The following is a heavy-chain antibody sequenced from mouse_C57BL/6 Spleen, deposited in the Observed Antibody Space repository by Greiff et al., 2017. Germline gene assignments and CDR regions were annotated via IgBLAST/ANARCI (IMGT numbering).Heavy chain of an antibody. CDR1: GYTFTSYT. D-gene: IGHD2-13*01. CDR2: INPSSGYT. Sequence: VQLQQSGAELARPGASVKMSCKASGYTFTSYTMHWVKQRPGQGLEWIGYINPSSGYTKYNQKFKDKATLTADKSSSTAYMQLSSLTSEDSAVYYCASPPYDDYAYFDVWGTGTTVTVSS. CDR3: ASPPYDDYAYFDV. V-gene: IGHV1-4*01. J-gene: IGHJ1*03.